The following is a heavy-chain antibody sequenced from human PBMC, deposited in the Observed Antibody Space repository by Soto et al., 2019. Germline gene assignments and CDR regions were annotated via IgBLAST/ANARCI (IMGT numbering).Heavy chain of an antibody. Sequence: VGSLRLSCEGSEFTFSAFWMHWVRLVPGKGLVWVSRSDGDGTGTHYADSVRGRFIISRDNAKRALYLQMNNLREDDTGLYFCFRDSMLHQFDLWGQGTQVIVSS. J-gene: IGHJ5*02. V-gene: IGHV3-74*01. CDR3: FRDSMLHQFDL. D-gene: IGHD2-15*01. CDR1: EFTFSAFW. CDR2: SDGDGTGT.